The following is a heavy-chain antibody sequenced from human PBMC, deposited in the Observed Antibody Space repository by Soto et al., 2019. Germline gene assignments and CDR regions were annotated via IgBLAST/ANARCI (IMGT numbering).Heavy chain of an antibody. CDR3: ARVPLRYYDSSGLFDY. CDR1: GYTFTSYG. D-gene: IGHD3-22*01. J-gene: IGHJ4*02. CDR2: ISAYNGNT. Sequence: ASVKVSCKASGYTFTSYGISWVRQAPGQGLEWVGWISAYNGNTNYAQKLQGRVTMTTDTSTSTAYMELRSLRSDDTAVYYCARVPLRYYDSSGLFDYWGQGTLVTVSS. V-gene: IGHV1-18*04.